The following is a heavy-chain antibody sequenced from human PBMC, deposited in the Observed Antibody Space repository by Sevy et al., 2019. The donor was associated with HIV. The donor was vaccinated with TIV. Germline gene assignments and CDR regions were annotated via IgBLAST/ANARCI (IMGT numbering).Heavy chain of an antibody. Sequence: GGSLRLSCAASGFTFSNYWMAWVRQAPGKGLEWVANIKQGGDTKHYVDSVKGRFTISRDNAKNLVFLQMNTLTAEDMVVYYCARDEYGSLDYWGQGILVTVSS. CDR3: ARDEYGSLDY. J-gene: IGHJ4*02. D-gene: IGHD6-13*01. CDR1: GFTFSNYW. CDR2: IKQGGDTK. V-gene: IGHV3-7*01.